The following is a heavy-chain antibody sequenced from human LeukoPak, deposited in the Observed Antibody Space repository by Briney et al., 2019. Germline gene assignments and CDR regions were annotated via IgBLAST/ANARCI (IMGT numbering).Heavy chain of an antibody. V-gene: IGHV3-64*04. D-gene: IGHD1-7*01. CDR2: ISSDGGST. CDR3: ARNWNYDY. CDR1: GFTFSDFS. J-gene: IGHJ4*02. Sequence: GGSLRLSCSASGFTFSDFSMHWVRQPPGKGLEYVSAISSDGGSTYYAYSVNGRFTISRDNSKNSLYLQMNSLRAEDTAVYYCARNWNYDYWGQGTLVTVSS.